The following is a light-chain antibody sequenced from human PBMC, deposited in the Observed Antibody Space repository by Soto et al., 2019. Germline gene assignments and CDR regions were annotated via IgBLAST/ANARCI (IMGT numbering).Light chain of an antibody. Sequence: SVLTQPASVSGSPGQSITISCTGTSSDVGGYNYVSWYQQHPGKAPRLIXXEXPXSHPGIPIRSSDSQSRNTASLTISGLQAEDEAHYYCSSFKSKSTLIFGGGTKVT. CDR3: SSFKSKSTLI. V-gene: IGLV2-14*01. CDR1: SSDVGGYNY. CDR2: EXP. J-gene: IGLJ2*01.